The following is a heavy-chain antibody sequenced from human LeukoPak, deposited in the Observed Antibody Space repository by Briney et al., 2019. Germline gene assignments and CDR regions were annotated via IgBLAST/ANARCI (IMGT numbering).Heavy chain of an antibody. Sequence: GGSLRLSCVVSGFSFDDYAMHWVRQGPGKALEWVSGISWDGNKVAYADSVKGRFTISRDNAKNSLYLQMTSLRPEDTAFYYCAKDRHVATTLHHFDHWGLGTLVTVSS. D-gene: IGHD1-26*01. CDR1: GFSFDDYA. CDR2: ISWDGNKV. V-gene: IGHV3-9*01. CDR3: AKDRHVATTLHHFDH. J-gene: IGHJ4*02.